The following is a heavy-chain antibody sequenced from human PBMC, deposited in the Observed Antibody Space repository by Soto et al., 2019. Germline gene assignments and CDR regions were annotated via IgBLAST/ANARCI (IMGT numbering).Heavy chain of an antibody. Sequence: VGSLRLSCAASGFTFSSYAMSWVRQAPGKGLEWVSAISGSGGSTYYADSVKGRFTISRDNSKNTLYLQMNSLRAEDTAVYYCAKDRSSSWFLAFDYWGQGTLVTVSS. D-gene: IGHD6-13*01. J-gene: IGHJ4*02. V-gene: IGHV3-23*01. CDR2: ISGSGGST. CDR3: AKDRSSSWFLAFDY. CDR1: GFTFSSYA.